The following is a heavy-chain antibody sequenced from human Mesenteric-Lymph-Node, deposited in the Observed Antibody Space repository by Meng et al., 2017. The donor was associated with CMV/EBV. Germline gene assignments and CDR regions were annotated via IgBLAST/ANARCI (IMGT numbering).Heavy chain of an antibody. D-gene: IGHD2-2*01. Sequence: CGDYGGYFSGYYWNWFRQPPGKGLKWIREINHNGNTNYSPSIKSRVTISVDTSKNQFSLKLSSVTAADTAVYYCARGRRGEPAAIFYWGQGTLVTVSS. CDR3: ARGRRGEPAAIFY. CDR1: GGYFSGYY. J-gene: IGHJ4*02. V-gene: IGHV4-34*01. CDR2: INHNGNT.